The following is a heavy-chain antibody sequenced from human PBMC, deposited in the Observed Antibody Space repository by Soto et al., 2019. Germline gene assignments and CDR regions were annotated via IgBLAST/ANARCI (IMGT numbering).Heavy chain of an antibody. J-gene: IGHJ4*02. CDR1: GFTFSAYT. CDR3: ARVHIAARDY. D-gene: IGHD6-6*01. V-gene: IGHV3-21*01. CDR2: ISSISTYI. Sequence: EVQLVESGGGLVKPGGSLRLSCAVSGFTFSAYTMSWVRQPPRKGLEWVATISSISTYIKYADSVKGRFTISRDNARNSLYLQMDSLRVEDTAVYYCARVHIAARDYWGQGTLVTVYS.